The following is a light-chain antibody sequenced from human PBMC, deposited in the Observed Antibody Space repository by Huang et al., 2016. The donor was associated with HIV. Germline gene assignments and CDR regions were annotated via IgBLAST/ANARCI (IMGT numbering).Light chain of an antibody. CDR1: QSISSN. V-gene: IGKV3-15*01. CDR3: QQYDDWPPYT. CDR2: GAS. Sequence: EIVMTQSPATLSVSPGERATLSCRASQSISSNLAWYQQKPGQAPRLLIYGASTSATGIPASFSGSWSETEFTLTISSLQSEDFAVYYCQQYDDWPPYTFGQGTKLEIK. J-gene: IGKJ2*01.